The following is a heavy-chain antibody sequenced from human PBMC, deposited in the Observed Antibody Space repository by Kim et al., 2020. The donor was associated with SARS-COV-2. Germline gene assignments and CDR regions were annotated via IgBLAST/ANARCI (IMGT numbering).Heavy chain of an antibody. CDR2: IYYSGST. V-gene: IGHV4-39*01. D-gene: IGHD4-17*01. CDR1: GGSISSSSYY. Sequence: SETLSLTCTVSGGSISSSSYYWGWIRQPPGKGLEWIGSIYYSGSTYYNPSLKSRVTISVDTSKNQFSLKLSSVTAADTAVYYCARRYRSYGGDYYFDYWGQGTLVTVSS. CDR3: ARRYRSYGGDYYFDY. J-gene: IGHJ4*02.